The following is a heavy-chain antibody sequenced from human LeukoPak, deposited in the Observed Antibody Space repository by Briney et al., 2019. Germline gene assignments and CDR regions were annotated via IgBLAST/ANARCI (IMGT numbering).Heavy chain of an antibody. CDR2: ISAYNGNT. V-gene: IGHV1-18*01. CDR3: ARDGILWFGELFQGWNY. J-gene: IGHJ4*02. D-gene: IGHD3-10*01. CDR1: GYTFTIYG. Sequence: ASVKVSCKASGYTFTIYGISWVRQAPGQGLEWMGWISAYNGNTNYAQKLQGRVTMTTDTSTSTAYMELRSLRSDDTAVYYCARDGILWFGELFQGWNYWGQGTLVTVSS.